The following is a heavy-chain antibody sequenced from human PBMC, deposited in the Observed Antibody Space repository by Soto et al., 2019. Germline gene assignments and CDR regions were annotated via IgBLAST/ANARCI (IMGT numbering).Heavy chain of an antibody. D-gene: IGHD3-22*01. V-gene: IGHV3-21*01. Sequence: GGSLRLSCAASGFTFSSYSMNWVRQAPGKGLEWVSSISSSSSYIYYADSVKGRFTISRDNAKNSLYLQMNSLRAEDTAVYYCARDMSDSSGSRFDYWGQGTLVTVPS. J-gene: IGHJ4*02. CDR2: ISSSSSYI. CDR3: ARDMSDSSGSRFDY. CDR1: GFTFSSYS.